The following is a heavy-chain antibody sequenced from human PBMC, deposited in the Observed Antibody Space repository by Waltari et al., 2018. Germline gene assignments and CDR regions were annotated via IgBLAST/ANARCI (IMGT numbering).Heavy chain of an antibody. V-gene: IGHV4-59*01. CDR1: GGSISSYY. J-gene: IGHJ5*02. D-gene: IGHD6-6*01. CDR3: ARGRSSSRVGWFDP. Sequence: QVQLQESGPGLVKPSETLSLTCTVSGGSISSYYWSWIRQPPGKGLEWIGYIYYSGSTNYNPSLKSRVTISVDTSKNQFSLKLSSVTAADTAVYYCARGRSSSRVGWFDPWGQGTLVIVSS. CDR2: IYYSGST.